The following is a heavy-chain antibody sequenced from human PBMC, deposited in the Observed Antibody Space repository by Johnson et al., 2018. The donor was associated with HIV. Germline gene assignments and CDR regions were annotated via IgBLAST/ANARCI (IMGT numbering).Heavy chain of an antibody. J-gene: IGHJ3*02. CDR1: GFTFDDYT. D-gene: IGHD6-6*01. CDR3: AKGASSSDHGAFDI. V-gene: IGHV3-43*01. Sequence: EVQLVESGGVVVQPGGSLRLSCAASGFTFDDYTMHWVRQAPGKGLEWVSLISWDGGSTYYPDSVKGRFTISRDNSKNSLYLQMNSLRTEDTALYYCAKGASSSDHGAFDIWGQGTMVTVSS. CDR2: ISWDGGST.